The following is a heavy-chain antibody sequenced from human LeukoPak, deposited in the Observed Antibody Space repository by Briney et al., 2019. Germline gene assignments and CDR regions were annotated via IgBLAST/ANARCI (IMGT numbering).Heavy chain of an antibody. J-gene: IGHJ4*02. Sequence: GASLKLSCKASGYTFTAYYMHWVRQAPGHGLEWMRWINPDSAGANYAQKFQGRVTMTRDTSISTAYMELSRLKSDDPAGYYCASDPSIVRGVQVYWGRETLVTVSS. CDR2: INPDSAGA. D-gene: IGHD3-10*01. V-gene: IGHV1-2*02. CDR3: ASDPSIVRGVQVY. CDR1: GYTFTAYY.